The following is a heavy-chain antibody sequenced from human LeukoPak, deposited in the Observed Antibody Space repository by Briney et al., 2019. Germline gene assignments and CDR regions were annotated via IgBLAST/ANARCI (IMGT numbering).Heavy chain of an antibody. CDR2: INTNTGNP. CDR3: ARGALRFLEWLSDYYFDY. J-gene: IGHJ4*02. D-gene: IGHD3-3*01. V-gene: IGHV7-4-1*02. Sequence: EASVKVSCKASGYTFTSYAMNWVRQAPGQGLEWMGWINTNTGNPTYAQGFTGRFVFSLDTSVSTAYLQISSLKAEDTAVYYCARGALRFLEWLSDYYFDYWGQGTLVTVSS. CDR1: GYTFTSYA.